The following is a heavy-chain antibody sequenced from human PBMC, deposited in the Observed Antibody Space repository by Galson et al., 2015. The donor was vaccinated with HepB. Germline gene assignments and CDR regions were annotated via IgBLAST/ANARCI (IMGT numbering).Heavy chain of an antibody. CDR1: GFSLSTSGVA. CDR2: IYWHDDK. CDR3: AHMSTTVTTGYFDP. Sequence: PALVKPTQTLTLTCAFSGFSLSTSGVALGWFRQPPGKALEWLALIYWHDDKRYSPSLRGRLTITRDTSKTLVVLTVANMDPADTATYYCAHMSTTVTTGYFDPWSQGTLVTVSS. V-gene: IGHV2-5*01. D-gene: IGHD4-11*01. J-gene: IGHJ5*02.